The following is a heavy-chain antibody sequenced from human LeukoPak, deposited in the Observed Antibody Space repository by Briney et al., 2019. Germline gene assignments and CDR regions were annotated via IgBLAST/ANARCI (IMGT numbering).Heavy chain of an antibody. D-gene: IGHD6-13*01. CDR2: FYYTGGT. J-gene: IGHJ4*02. CDR1: GYSISRGYY. CDR3: GSSHSSSWYDF. V-gene: IGHV4-38-2*01. Sequence: SETLSLTCAVSGYSISRGYYWGWIRQPPGKGLEWIGSFYYTGGTYYSPSFRSRVIISADTSKNQFSLYFHSVTAADTAVYFCGSSHSSSWYDFWGQGTLVTVSS.